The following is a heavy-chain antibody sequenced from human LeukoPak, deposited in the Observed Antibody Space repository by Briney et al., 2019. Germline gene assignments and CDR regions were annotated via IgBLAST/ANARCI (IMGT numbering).Heavy chain of an antibody. CDR3: ARQGSGGSYYYYMDV. D-gene: IGHD2-15*01. V-gene: IGHV1-69*13. J-gene: IGHJ6*03. Sequence: SVKVSCKASGGTFSSYAISWVRQAPGQGLEWMGGIIPIFGTANYAQKFQGRVTITADESTSTAYMELSSLRSEDTAVYYCARQGSGGSYYYYMDVWGKGTTVTVSS. CDR1: GGTFSSYA. CDR2: IIPIFGTA.